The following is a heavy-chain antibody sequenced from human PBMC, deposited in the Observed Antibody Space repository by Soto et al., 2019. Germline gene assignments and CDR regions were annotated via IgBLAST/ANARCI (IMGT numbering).Heavy chain of an antibody. CDR3: AHIPNYYQYDWFDP. D-gene: IGHD3-16*01. V-gene: IGHV2-5*02. Sequence: QITLKESGPTLVKPTQTLTLTCTFSGFSLTTRGVGVGWIRQPPGKALECLALIYWDDDKRYSPSLQSRLSTXNXTLXHPVVLTMTNVDPVDTATYYCAHIPNYYQYDWFDPWGQGTLVSVSS. J-gene: IGHJ5*02. CDR2: IYWDDDK. CDR1: GFSLTTRGVG.